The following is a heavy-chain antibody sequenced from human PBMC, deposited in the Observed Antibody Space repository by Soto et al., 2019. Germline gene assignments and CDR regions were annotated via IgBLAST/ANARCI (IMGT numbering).Heavy chain of an antibody. CDR2: IYYSGST. J-gene: IGHJ5*02. V-gene: IGHV4-31*03. Sequence: KTSETLSLTCTVSGGSIISGGYYFICIRQHPGNGLEWIGYIYYSGSTYYNPSLKSRVTISVDTSKNQFSLKLSSVTAADTAVYYCARELGYCSGGSCRFFWFDPWGQGTLVTVSS. CDR3: ARELGYCSGGSCRFFWFDP. CDR1: GGSIISGGYY. D-gene: IGHD2-15*01.